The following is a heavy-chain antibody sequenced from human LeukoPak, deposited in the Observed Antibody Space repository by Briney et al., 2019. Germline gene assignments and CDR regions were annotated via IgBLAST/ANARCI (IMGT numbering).Heavy chain of an antibody. CDR1: GYTFSGNY. J-gene: IGHJ4*02. V-gene: IGHV1-2*02. CDR2: INPNSGGT. CDR3: ASTTVAPYYFDY. D-gene: IGHD4-23*01. Sequence: ASVKVSCKASGYTFSGNYMHWVRQAPGQGLEWMGWINPNSGGTKFAQKFQGRVTMTEDTSTDTAYMELSSLRSEDTAVYYCASTTVAPYYFDYWGQGTLVTVSS.